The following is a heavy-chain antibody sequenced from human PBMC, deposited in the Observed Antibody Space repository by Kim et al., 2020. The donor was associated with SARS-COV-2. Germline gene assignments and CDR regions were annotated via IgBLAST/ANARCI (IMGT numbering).Heavy chain of an antibody. CDR3: AREWELRYFDWLKPDHHYNSGPQNDAFDI. V-gene: IGHV1-69*04. J-gene: IGHJ3*02. CDR1: GGTFSSYA. D-gene: IGHD3-9*01. Sequence: SVKVSCKASGGTFSSYAISWVRQAPGQGLEWMGRIIPILGIANYAQKFQGRVTITADKSTSTAYMELSSLRSEDTAVYYCAREWELRYFDWLKPDHHYNSGPQNDAFDIWGQGTMVTVSS. CDR2: IIPILGIA.